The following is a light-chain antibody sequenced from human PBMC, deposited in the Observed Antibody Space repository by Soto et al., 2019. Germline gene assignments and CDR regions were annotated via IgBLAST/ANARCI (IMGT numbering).Light chain of an antibody. CDR2: DVN. CDR3: SSYAGNYTLD. V-gene: IGLV2-11*01. Sequence: QSVLTQPRSVSGSPGQSVTISCTGTSXDVGTYNSVSWYQQHPSKAPKLMIYDVNKRPSGVPDRFSGSMSGNTASLTISGLQADDEADYHCSSYAGNYTLDFGGGTQLTVL. J-gene: IGLJ2*01. CDR1: SXDVGTYNS.